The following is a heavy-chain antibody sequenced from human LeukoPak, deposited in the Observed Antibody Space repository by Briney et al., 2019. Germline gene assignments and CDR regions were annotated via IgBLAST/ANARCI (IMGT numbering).Heavy chain of an antibody. V-gene: IGHV4-4*07. CDR2: IYTSGST. Sequence: SETLSLTCPDSGCSISSYYRSCIRQPAGQELAWIGRIYTSGSTNYNPSLKRRVTMSVDTSKNQFSLKLSSVTAADTAVYYCARDEDYYDSSPQNAFDIWGQGTMVTVSS. CDR1: GCSISSYY. CDR3: ARDEDYYDSSPQNAFDI. J-gene: IGHJ3*02. D-gene: IGHD3-22*01.